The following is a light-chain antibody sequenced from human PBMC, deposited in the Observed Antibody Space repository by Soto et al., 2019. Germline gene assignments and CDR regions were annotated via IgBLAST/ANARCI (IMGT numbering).Light chain of an antibody. CDR1: NIGSKS. CDR3: LVWDNSGDRYV. V-gene: IGLV3-21*02. J-gene: IGLJ1*01. CDR2: EDY. Sequence: SYELTQPPSVSVAPGQTARITCGGNNIGSKSVHWYQQKPGQAPVVVVYEDYDRPSGIPERFSGSNSGNTATLTITRVEAGDEDDYYCLVWDNSGDRYVFGTGTKVTVL.